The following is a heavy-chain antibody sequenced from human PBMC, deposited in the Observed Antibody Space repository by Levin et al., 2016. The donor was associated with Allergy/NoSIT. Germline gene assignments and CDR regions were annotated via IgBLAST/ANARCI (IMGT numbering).Heavy chain of an antibody. V-gene: IGHV3-30*18. Sequence: GESLKISCAASGFTFSSYGMHWVRQAPGKGLEWVALISYDGHNKYYADSVKGRFTISRDNSKNTLYLQMESLRTEDSAVFYCAKGTAMTENPAFHPFDYWGQGTLVTVSS. CDR2: ISYDGHNK. CDR1: GFTFSSYG. J-gene: IGHJ4*02. CDR3: AKGTAMTENPAFHPFDY. D-gene: IGHD2-2*01.